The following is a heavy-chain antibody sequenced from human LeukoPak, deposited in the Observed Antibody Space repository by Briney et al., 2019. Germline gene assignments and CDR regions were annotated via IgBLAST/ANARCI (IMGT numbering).Heavy chain of an antibody. CDR1: GGSISSYY. Sequence: SETLSLTCAVSGGSISSYYWSWIRQPPGKGLEWIGYIYYSGSTNYNPSLKSRVNISVDTSKNQFSLKLSSVTAADTAVYYCARAGYSNYEQNWFDPWGQGTLVTVSS. J-gene: IGHJ5*02. D-gene: IGHD4-11*01. CDR3: ARAGYSNYEQNWFDP. CDR2: IYYSGST. V-gene: IGHV4-59*01.